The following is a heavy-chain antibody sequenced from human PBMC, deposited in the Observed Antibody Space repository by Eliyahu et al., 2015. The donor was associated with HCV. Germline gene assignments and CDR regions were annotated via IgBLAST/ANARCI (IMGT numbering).Heavy chain of an antibody. D-gene: IGHD6-19*01. Sequence: QVQLQESGPGLVKPSETLSLTCXVSGXSITSYYWSWXRQPPGKRMEWIGYSHYSGSTNYHPSLKRRVTMSIDTSKNQFSLNLTSVTAADTAMYYCASGGGGIAVTGTGGWFDPWGQGTLVTVSS. V-gene: IGHV4-59*01. CDR1: GXSITSYY. CDR2: SHYSGST. J-gene: IGHJ5*02. CDR3: ASGGGGIAVTGTGGWFDP.